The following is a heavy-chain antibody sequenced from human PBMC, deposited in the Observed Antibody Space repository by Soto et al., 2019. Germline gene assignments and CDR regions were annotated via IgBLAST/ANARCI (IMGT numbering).Heavy chain of an antibody. CDR2: IDPSDSYT. V-gene: IGHV5-10-1*01. Sequence: GESLKISCNGSGYSFTSYWISWVRQMPWKGLEWMGRIDPSDSYTNYSPSFQGHVTISADKSISTAYLQWSSLKASDTAMYYCARHPLTTGTVDYGMDVWGQGTTVTVSS. J-gene: IGHJ6*02. CDR3: ARHPLTTGTVDYGMDV. D-gene: IGHD1-1*01. CDR1: GYSFTSYW.